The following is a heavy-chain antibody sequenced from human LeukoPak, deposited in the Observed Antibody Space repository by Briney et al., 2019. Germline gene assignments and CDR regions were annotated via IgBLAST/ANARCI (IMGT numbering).Heavy chain of an antibody. Sequence: SGTLSLTCTVSGGSVSIYYWNWIRQTPGKGLEWIAYIYSSGGAKYNPSLKSRVTISVDTSRNQFSLNLTSVTAADTAVYYCARAVPVTMTDPFDRWGQGTMVTVSS. V-gene: IGHV4-59*02. D-gene: IGHD3-22*01. J-gene: IGHJ3*01. CDR2: IYSSGGA. CDR1: GGSVSIYY. CDR3: ARAVPVTMTDPFDR.